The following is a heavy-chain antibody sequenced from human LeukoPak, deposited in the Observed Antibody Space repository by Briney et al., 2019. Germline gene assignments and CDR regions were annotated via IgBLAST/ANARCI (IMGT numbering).Heavy chain of an antibody. CDR1: GFTFSSYW. V-gene: IGHV3-74*01. J-gene: IGHJ4*02. CDR2: INSDGSST. D-gene: IGHD1-26*01. Sequence: PSGGSLRLSCAASGFTFSSYWMPWVRQAPGKGLVWVSRINSDGSSTSYADSVKGRFTISRDNAKNTLYLQMNSLRAEDTAVYYCARANPSGSYSWLVYWGQGTLVTVSS. CDR3: ARANPSGSYSWLVY.